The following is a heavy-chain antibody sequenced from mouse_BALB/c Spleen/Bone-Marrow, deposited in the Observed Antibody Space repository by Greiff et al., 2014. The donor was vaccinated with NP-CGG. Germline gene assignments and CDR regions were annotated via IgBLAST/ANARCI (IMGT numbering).Heavy chain of an antibody. CDR2: ISSGSSSI. J-gene: IGHJ4*01. D-gene: IGHD2-14*01. Sequence: QVVEPGGGLVQPGGSRKLSCAASGFTFSSFGMHWVRQAPEKGLEWVAYISSGSSSIYYTDTVKGRFTISRDNPKSTLFLQMTSLRSEDTAIYYCTRWGYAGDYYAMDYWGQGTSVTVSS. CDR3: TRWGYAGDYYAMDY. CDR1: GFTFSSFG. V-gene: IGHV5-17*02.